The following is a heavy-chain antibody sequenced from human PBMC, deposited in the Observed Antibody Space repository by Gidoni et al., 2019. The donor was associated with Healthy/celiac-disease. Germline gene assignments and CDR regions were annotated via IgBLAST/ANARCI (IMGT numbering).Heavy chain of an antibody. Sequence: EVQLLESGGGLVQPGGSLRLSCAASGFTFSSYAMSWVRQAPGKGLGWVSAISGSGGSTYYADSVKGRFTISIDNSKTTLYLQMNSLRAEDTAVYYCAKRSGWYGGYFAYWGQGTLVTVSS. J-gene: IGHJ4*02. V-gene: IGHV3-23*01. D-gene: IGHD6-19*01. CDR3: AKRSGWYGGYFAY. CDR2: ISGSGGST. CDR1: GFTFSSYA.